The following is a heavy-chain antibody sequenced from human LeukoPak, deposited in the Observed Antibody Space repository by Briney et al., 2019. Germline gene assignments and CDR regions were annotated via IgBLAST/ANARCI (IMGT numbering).Heavy chain of an antibody. Sequence: GGSLRLSCAASGFTFSSYGMHWVRQAPGKGLEWVAVIWYDGSNKYYADSVKGRFTISRDNSKNTLYLQMNSLRAEDTAVYYCAKDLTYGDYVEGFNYWGQGTLVTVSS. V-gene: IGHV3-33*06. CDR2: IWYDGSNK. CDR3: AKDLTYGDYVEGFNY. CDR1: GFTFSSYG. J-gene: IGHJ4*02. D-gene: IGHD4-17*01.